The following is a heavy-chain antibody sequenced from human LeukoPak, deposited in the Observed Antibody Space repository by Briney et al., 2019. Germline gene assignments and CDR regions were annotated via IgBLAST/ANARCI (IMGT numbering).Heavy chain of an antibody. D-gene: IGHD2-2*01. CDR2: ISAYNGNT. J-gene: IGHJ3*02. Sequence: TSVKVSCKASGYTFTTYGISWVRQAPGQGLEWMGWISAYNGNTNYAQKLQGRVTMTTDTSTSTAYMELRSLRSDDTAVYYCARDKTPDIVVVPAAVDAFDIWGQGTMVTVSS. CDR3: ARDKTPDIVVVPAAVDAFDI. CDR1: GYTFTTYG. V-gene: IGHV1-18*01.